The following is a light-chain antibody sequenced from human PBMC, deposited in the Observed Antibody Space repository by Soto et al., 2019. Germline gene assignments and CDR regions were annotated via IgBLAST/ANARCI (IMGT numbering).Light chain of an antibody. CDR1: QSVSSN. V-gene: IGKV3D-15*01. J-gene: IGKJ4*01. Sequence: EIVMTQSPATLSVSPGERATLSCRASQSVSSNLAWYQQKPGQAPSLLIYDISARATSIPTRFSGSGSGTEFTLTISSLQSEDFAGYYCQQYNDWPLTFGGGTKVEIK. CDR2: DIS. CDR3: QQYNDWPLT.